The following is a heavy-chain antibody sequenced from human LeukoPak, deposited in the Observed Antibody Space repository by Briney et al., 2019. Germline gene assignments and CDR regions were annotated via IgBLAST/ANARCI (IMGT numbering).Heavy chain of an antibody. D-gene: IGHD4-11*01. CDR1: GVSMTIGGYY. Sequence: TPSETLSLTCTVSGVSMTIGGYYWTWIRQPAGKGLEWLGRVFTSGKTDYNPSLKSRLTISLETSENQFSLKLTSVTAADTAVYYCATSPRQTTVIRGGVYYWGQGTLVTVSS. CDR2: VFTSGKT. CDR3: ATSPRQTTVIRGGVYY. V-gene: IGHV4-61*02. J-gene: IGHJ4*02.